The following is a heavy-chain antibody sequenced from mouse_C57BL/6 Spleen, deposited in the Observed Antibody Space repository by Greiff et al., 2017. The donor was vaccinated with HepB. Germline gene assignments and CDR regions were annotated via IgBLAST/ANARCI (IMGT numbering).Heavy chain of an antibody. V-gene: IGHV1-80*01. D-gene: IGHD2-5*01. CDR1: GYAFSSYW. CDR3: AREDYSNHFDY. Sequence: QVQLQQSGAELVKPGASVKISCKASGYAFSSYWMNWVKQRPGKGLEWIGQIYPGDGDTNYNGKFKGKATLTADKSSSTAYMQVSSLTSEDSAVYFCAREDYSNHFDYWGQGTTLTVSS. CDR2: IYPGDGDT. J-gene: IGHJ2*01.